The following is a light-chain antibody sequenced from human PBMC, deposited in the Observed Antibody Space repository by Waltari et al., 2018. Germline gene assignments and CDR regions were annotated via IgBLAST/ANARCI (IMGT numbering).Light chain of an antibody. CDR1: SSDGGGYNY. V-gene: IGLV2-8*01. CDR3: SSYAGSNFVV. Sequence: QSALAQPPSASGSPGQSVTISCTGTSSDGGGYNYFSWYQQHPGKAPKLMIYEVSKRPSGVPDRFSGSKSGNTASLTVSGLQAEDEAAYYCSSYAGSNFVVFGGGTKVTVL. CDR2: EVS. J-gene: IGLJ2*01.